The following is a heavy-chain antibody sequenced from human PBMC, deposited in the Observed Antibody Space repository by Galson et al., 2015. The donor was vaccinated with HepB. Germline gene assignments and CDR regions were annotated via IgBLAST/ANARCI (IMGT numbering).Heavy chain of an antibody. CDR3: ARASGAYYDFWSGYYTAGYMDV. CDR2: IGTAGDT. CDR1: GFTFSSYD. V-gene: IGHV3-13*01. D-gene: IGHD3-3*01. J-gene: IGHJ6*03. Sequence: SLRLSCAASGFTFSSYDMHWVRQATGKGLEWVSAIGTAGDTYYPGSVKGRFTISRENAKNSLYLQMNSLRAGDTAVYYCARASGAYYDFWSGYYTAGYMDVWGKGTTVTVSS.